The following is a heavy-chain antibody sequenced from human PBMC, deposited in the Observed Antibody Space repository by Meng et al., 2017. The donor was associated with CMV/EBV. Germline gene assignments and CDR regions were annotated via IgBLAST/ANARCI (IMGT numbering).Heavy chain of an antibody. CDR3: ARFVGYCSSTSCYPKRGLVDY. V-gene: IGHV4-59*01. Sequence: GSLRLSCTVSGGSISSYYWSWIRQPPGKGLEWIGYIYYSGSTNYNPSLKSRVTMTRDTSISTAYMELSRLRSDDTAVYYCARFVGYCSSTSCYPKRGLVDYWGQGTLVTVSS. J-gene: IGHJ4*02. CDR2: IYYSGST. D-gene: IGHD2-2*01. CDR1: GGSISSYY.